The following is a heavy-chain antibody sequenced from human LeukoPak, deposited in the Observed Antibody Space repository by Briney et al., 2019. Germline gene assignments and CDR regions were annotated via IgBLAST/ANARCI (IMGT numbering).Heavy chain of an antibody. Sequence: GGSLRLSCTASGFTFGDYAMSWVRQAPGKGLEWVGFIRSKAYGGTTEYAASVKGRFNISRDDSKNIAYLQMNSLKTEDTAVYYCTSVDYYDSSGEYYFDYWGRGTLVTVSS. CDR2: IRSKAYGGTT. V-gene: IGHV3-49*04. CDR1: GFTFGDYA. CDR3: TSVDYYDSSGEYYFDY. J-gene: IGHJ4*02. D-gene: IGHD3-22*01.